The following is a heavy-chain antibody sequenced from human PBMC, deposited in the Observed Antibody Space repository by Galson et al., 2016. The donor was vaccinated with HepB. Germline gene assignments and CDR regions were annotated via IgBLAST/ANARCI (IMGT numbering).Heavy chain of an antibody. V-gene: IGHV3-23*01. D-gene: IGHD6-19*01. CDR1: GFSFNNYA. CDR2: IRGSGGGA. CDR3: AKAKDRGYDSGCLDN. Sequence: SLRLSCAASGFSFNNYAMGWVRQAPGKGLEWVSDIRGSGGGATYADSVMGRFTISRDNSKNTLYLQMNSLRAEDTALYYCAKAKDRGYDSGCLDNWGQGTLVIVSS. J-gene: IGHJ4*02.